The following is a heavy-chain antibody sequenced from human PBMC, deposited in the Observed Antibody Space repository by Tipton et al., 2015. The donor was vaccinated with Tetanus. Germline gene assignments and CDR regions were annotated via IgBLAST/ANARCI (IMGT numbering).Heavy chain of an antibody. D-gene: IGHD2-15*01. J-gene: IGHJ4*02. CDR3: AREADCSSGSCFSGDFDN. V-gene: IGHV3-33*01. Sequence: QLVQSGGGVVQPGRSLRLSCAASGFTFNGYGMHWVRQAPGKGLEWLALVWYDGSKQYYADSVKGRFTLSRDNSKNTLYLQMNSLRAEDTALYYCAREADCSSGSCFSGDFDNWGQGTQVTVSS. CDR1: GFTFNGYG. CDR2: VWYDGSKQ.